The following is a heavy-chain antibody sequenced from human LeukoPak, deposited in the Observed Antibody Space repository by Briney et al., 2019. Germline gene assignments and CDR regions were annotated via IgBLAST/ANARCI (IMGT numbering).Heavy chain of an antibody. J-gene: IGHJ4*02. D-gene: IGHD5-18*01. CDR1: GFTFSNYW. CDR3: ASLDTAMSNAGH. V-gene: IGHV3-7*01. Sequence: PGGPLRLSCAASGFTFSNYWMSWVRQAPGKGLEWVANVKRDGSEEYYVDSVKGRFTVSRDNAKNSLYLQMNSLRVEDTAVYYCASLDTAMSNAGHWGQGTLVTVSS. CDR2: VKRDGSEE.